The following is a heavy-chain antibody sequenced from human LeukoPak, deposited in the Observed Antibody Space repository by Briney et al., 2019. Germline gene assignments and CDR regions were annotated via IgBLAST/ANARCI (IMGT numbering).Heavy chain of an antibody. CDR2: IYHSGST. CDR1: GGSFSGYY. Sequence: PSETLSLTCAVYGGSFSGYYWSWIRQPPGKGLEWIGEIYHSGSTNYNPSLKSRVTISVDKSKNQFSLKLSSVTAADTAVYYCARDSNTMVRGVKASWFDPWGQGTLVTVSS. V-gene: IGHV4-34*01. D-gene: IGHD3-10*01. CDR3: ARDSNTMVRGVKASWFDP. J-gene: IGHJ5*02.